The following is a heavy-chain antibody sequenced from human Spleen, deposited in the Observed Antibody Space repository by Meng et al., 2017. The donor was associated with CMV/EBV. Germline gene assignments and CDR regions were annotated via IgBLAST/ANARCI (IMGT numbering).Heavy chain of an antibody. CDR1: GFTVSSNY. Sequence: GGSLRLSCAASGFTVSSNYMSWVRQAPGKGLEWVSSISGSGGSTFYTDSVRGRFTISRDNSKNTLYLEMNSLRAEDTALYYCAKDGWLRTIIMSDYWGRGTLVTVSS. CDR3: AKDGWLRTIIMSDY. J-gene: IGHJ4*02. D-gene: IGHD2-15*01. V-gene: IGHV3-23*01. CDR2: ISGSGGST.